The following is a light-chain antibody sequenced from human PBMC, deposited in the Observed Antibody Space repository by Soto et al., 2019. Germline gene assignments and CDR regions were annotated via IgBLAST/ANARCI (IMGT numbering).Light chain of an antibody. Sequence: QSVLTQPASVSGSPGQSITISCTGTSSDVGTYNLVSWYQQHPGKAPKLMIYEDSKRPSGVSNRFSGSKSGNTASLTISGLQAEDEADYYCCSYAGSNSWVFGGGTKLTVL. V-gene: IGLV2-23*01. J-gene: IGLJ3*02. CDR3: CSYAGSNSWV. CDR2: EDS. CDR1: SSDVGTYNL.